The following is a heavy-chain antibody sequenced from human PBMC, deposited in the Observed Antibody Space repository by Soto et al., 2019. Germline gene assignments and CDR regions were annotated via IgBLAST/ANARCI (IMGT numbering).Heavy chain of an antibody. J-gene: IGHJ5*02. CDR3: ARGGGTILAPLP. CDR1: GGTFSSYA. Sequence: ASVKVSCKASGGTFSSYAISWVRQAPGQGLEWMGWINPDSGATKYAQKFQGGVTLSRDTSIRTAYMELSGLRSDDTAVYYCARGGGTILAPLPWGQGTLVTVSS. V-gene: IGHV1-2*02. CDR2: INPDSGAT. D-gene: IGHD3-3*01.